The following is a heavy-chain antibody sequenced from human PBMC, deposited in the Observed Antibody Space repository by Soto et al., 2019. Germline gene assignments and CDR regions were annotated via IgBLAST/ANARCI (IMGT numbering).Heavy chain of an antibody. V-gene: IGHV3-66*01. J-gene: IGHJ3*02. CDR2: IYSGGST. CDR3: ARDPIVVVPAARGGSGAFDI. CDR1: GFTVSSNY. D-gene: IGHD2-2*01. Sequence: PGGSLRLSCAASGFTVSSNYMSWVRQAPGKGLEWVSVIYSGGSTYYADSVKGRFTISRDNSKNTLYLQMNSLRAEDTAVYYCARDPIVVVPAARGGSGAFDIWGQGTMVTVSS.